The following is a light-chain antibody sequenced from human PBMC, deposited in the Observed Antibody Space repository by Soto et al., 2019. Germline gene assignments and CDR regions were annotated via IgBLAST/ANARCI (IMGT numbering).Light chain of an antibody. Sequence: DIQMTQSHSTLSASVGDRVTITCRASQSISGWLAWYQQKPGKAPKLLIYKASSLESGVPSRFSGSGSGTDFTLTISRLEPEDFAVYYCHHYGSSPLTFGQGTRLEIK. CDR3: HHYGSSPLT. CDR1: QSISGW. CDR2: KAS. J-gene: IGKJ5*01. V-gene: IGKV1-5*03.